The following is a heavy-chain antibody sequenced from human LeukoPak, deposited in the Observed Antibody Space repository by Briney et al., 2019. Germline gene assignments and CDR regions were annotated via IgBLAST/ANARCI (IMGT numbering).Heavy chain of an antibody. CDR1: GGSISSYY. J-gene: IGHJ6*03. CDR3: ARAPMGYQLLRHYYYYMDV. D-gene: IGHD2-2*01. V-gene: IGHV4-59*01. CDR2: IYYSGST. Sequence: SETLSLTCTVSGGSISSYYWSWIRQPPGKGLEWIGYIYYSGSTNYNPSLKSRVTISVDTSKNQFSLKLSSVTAADTAVYYCARAPMGYQLLRHYYYYMDVWGKGTTVTVSS.